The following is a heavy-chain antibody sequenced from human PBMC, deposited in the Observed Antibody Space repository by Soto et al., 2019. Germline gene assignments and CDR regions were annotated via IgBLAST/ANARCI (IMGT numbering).Heavy chain of an antibody. CDR1: GGTFSSYA. J-gene: IGHJ6*02. CDR3: ARGTIFGVVIRYYYYGMDV. D-gene: IGHD3-3*01. CDR2: IIPIFGTA. V-gene: IGHV1-69*13. Sequence: ASVKVSCKASGGTFSSYAIGWVRQAPGQGLEWMGGIIPIFGTANYAQKFQGRVTITADESTSTAYMELSSLRSEDTAVYYCARGTIFGVVIRYYYYGMDVWGQGTTVTVSS.